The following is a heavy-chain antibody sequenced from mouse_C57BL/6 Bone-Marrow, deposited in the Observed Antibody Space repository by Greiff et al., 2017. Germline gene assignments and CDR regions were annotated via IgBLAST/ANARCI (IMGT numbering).Heavy chain of an antibody. CDR2: IDPSDSYT. D-gene: IGHD1-1*01. CDR1: GYTFTSYW. Sequence: QVQLQQPGAELVKPGASVKLSCKASGYTFTSYWMQWVKQRPGQGLEWIGEIDPSDSYTNYNPKFKGKATLTVDPSSSTAYMQLSSLTAEDSAVYYCARYYESRGEFDYWGQGTTLTVSS. CDR3: ARYYESRGEFDY. V-gene: IGHV1-50*01. J-gene: IGHJ2*01.